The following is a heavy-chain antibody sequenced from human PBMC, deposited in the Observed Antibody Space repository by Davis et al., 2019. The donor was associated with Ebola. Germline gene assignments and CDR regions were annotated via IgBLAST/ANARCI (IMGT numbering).Heavy chain of an antibody. CDR1: GGSIITYY. CDR3: ARGNYGSAMDV. V-gene: IGHV4-59*01. CDR2: IYDSGST. Sequence: SETLSLTCTVSGGSIITYYWSWIRQPPGKGLEWIGYIYDSGSTKYNPSLRSRVTFSVDASKNQISLKLNSLTAADTAVYYCARGNYGSAMDVWGQGTTVSVSS. J-gene: IGHJ6*02. D-gene: IGHD3-10*01.